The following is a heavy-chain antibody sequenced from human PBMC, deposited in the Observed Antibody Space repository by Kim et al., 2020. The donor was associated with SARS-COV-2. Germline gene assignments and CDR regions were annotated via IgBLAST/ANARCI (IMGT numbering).Heavy chain of an antibody. CDR1: GYTFTSYG. V-gene: IGHV1-18*01. CDR3: ASYTDQTTAAGPEHAFDI. D-gene: IGHD6-13*01. J-gene: IGHJ3*02. Sequence: ASVKVSCKASGYTFTSYGISWVRQAPGQGLEWMGWISAYNGNTNYAQKLQGRVTMTTDTSTSTAYMELRSLRSDDTAVYYCASYTDQTTAAGPEHAFDIWGQGTMVTVSS. CDR2: ISAYNGNT.